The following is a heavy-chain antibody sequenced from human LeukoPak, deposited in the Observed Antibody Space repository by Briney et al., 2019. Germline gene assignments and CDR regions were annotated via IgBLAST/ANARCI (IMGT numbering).Heavy chain of an antibody. V-gene: IGHV4-39*01. CDR1: GGSISSSTSY. CDR3: ARRLSAAYYGSGSVDY. Sequence: SETLSLTCTVSGGSISSSTSYWVWIRQPPGKGLEWIRSIYYSGSTYYSPSLKSRVTVFVDTSENQFSLNLNSVTAADTAVYFCARRLSAAYYGSGSVDYWGQGTLVTVSS. D-gene: IGHD3-10*01. CDR2: IYYSGST. J-gene: IGHJ4*02.